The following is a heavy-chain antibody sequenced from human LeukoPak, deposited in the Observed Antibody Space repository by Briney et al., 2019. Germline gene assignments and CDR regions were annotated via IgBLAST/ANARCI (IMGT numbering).Heavy chain of an antibody. Sequence: PSETLSLTCTVSGGSISSGDSYWSWIRQPPGRGLEWIGYIYYSGNTNYNPSLKSRVTISVDTSKNQFSLKLSSVTAADTAVYYCARGCPKSIAARPYWFDPWGQGTLVTVSS. CDR2: IYYSGNT. D-gene: IGHD6-6*01. CDR3: ARGCPKSIAARPYWFDP. J-gene: IGHJ5*02. V-gene: IGHV4-30-4*01. CDR1: GGSISSGDSY.